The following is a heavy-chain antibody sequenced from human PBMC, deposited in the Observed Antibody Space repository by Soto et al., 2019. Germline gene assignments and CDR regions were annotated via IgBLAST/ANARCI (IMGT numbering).Heavy chain of an antibody. J-gene: IGHJ6*02. CDR3: SSSSDYYYYGMDV. D-gene: IGHD6-6*01. Sequence: GGSLRLSCTASGFTFGDYAMSWFRQAPGKGLEWVGFIRSKAYGGTTEYAASVKGRFTISRDDSKSIAYLQMNSLKTEDTAVYYCSSSSDYYYYGMDVWGQGTTVTV. CDR2: IRSKAYGGTT. CDR1: GFTFGDYA. V-gene: IGHV3-49*03.